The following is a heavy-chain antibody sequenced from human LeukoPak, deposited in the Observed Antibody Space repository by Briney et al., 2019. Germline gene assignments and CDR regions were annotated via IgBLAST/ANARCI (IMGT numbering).Heavy chain of an antibody. CDR2: ISGSGGST. CDR3: AKLFTAMVRGVTHDY. CDR1: GFTFSSYA. D-gene: IGHD3-10*01. Sequence: DPGGSLRLSCAASGFTFSSYAMSRVRQAPGKGLEWVSAISGSGGSTYYADSVKGRFTISRDNSKNTLYLQMNSLRAEDTAVYYCAKLFTAMVRGVTHDYWGQGTLVTVSS. V-gene: IGHV3-23*01. J-gene: IGHJ4*02.